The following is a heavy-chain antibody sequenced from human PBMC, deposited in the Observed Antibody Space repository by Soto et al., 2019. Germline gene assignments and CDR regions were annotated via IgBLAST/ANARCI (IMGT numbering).Heavy chain of an antibody. CDR1: GGSISSGGYY. D-gene: IGHD4-4*01. Sequence: KTSETLSLTCTVSGGSISSGGYYWSWIRQHPGKGLEWIGYIYYSGSTYYNPSLKSRVTISVDTSKNQFSLELSSVTAADTAVYYCARMYSNYEFDYWGQGTLVTVSS. CDR3: ARMYSNYEFDY. J-gene: IGHJ4*02. V-gene: IGHV4-31*03. CDR2: IYYSGST.